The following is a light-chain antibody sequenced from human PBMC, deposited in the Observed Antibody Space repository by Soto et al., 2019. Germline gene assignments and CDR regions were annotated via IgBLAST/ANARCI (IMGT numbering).Light chain of an antibody. V-gene: IGKV3-15*01. J-gene: IGKJ4*01. Sequence: EIVMTQSPATLSVSPGERATLSCRASQSVSSNLAWYQQKPGQAPRLLIYGASTRATGIPARFSGSGSGTEFTLTISSLQSEDFAGYYCQQYNNWTPLTFGGGTKVEI. CDR3: QQYNNWTPLT. CDR1: QSVSSN. CDR2: GAS.